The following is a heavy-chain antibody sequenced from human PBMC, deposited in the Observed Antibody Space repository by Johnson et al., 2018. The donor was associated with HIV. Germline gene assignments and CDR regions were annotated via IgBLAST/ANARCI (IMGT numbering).Heavy chain of an antibody. J-gene: IGHJ3*02. CDR3: AKGDSSSWLSAFDI. CDR2: ISYDGSNK. Sequence: VQVVESGGGVVQPGRSLRLSCAASGFMFSNYGMHWVRQAPGKGLEWVAVISYDGSNKNYADSVKGRFTISRDNSKNTLYLQMNSLRGEDTAVYYCAKGDSSSWLSAFDIWGQGTMVTVSS. V-gene: IGHV3-30*18. D-gene: IGHD6-13*01. CDR1: GFMFSNYG.